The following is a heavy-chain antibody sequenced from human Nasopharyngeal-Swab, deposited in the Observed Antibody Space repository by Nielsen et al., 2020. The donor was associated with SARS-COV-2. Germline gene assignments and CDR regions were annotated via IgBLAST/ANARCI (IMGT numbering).Heavy chain of an antibody. J-gene: IGHJ3*02. Sequence: GGFLRLSCAASGFTFSSYEMNWVRQAPGKGLEWVSYISSSGSTIYYADSVKGRFTISRDNAKNSLYLQMNSLRAEDTAVYYCARDDGGSYYRGAFDIWGQGTMVTVSS. CDR2: ISSSGSTI. CDR3: ARDDGGSYYRGAFDI. D-gene: IGHD1-26*01. V-gene: IGHV3-48*03. CDR1: GFTFSSYE.